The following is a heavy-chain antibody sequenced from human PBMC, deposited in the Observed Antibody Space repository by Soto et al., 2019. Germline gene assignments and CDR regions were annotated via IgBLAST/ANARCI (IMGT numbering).Heavy chain of an antibody. CDR3: ARGGILRTRGMDV. J-gene: IGHJ6*02. CDR1: GFTFSSYS. V-gene: IGHV3-48*01. Sequence: EVQLVESGGGLVQPGGSLRLSCAASGFTFSSYSMNWVRQAPGKGLEWVSYISSSSSTIYYADSVKGRFTISRDNAKNSLYLQMKSLRAEDTAVYYCARGGILRTRGMDVWGQGTTVTVSS. CDR2: ISSSSSTI. D-gene: IGHD4-17*01.